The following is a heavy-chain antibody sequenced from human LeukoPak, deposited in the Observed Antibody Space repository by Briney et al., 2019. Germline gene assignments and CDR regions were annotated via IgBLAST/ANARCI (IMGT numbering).Heavy chain of an antibody. V-gene: IGHV3-33*06. CDR1: GFTFSRLG. CDR3: AKEGDQFRGYLDA. Sequence: GGSLRLSCAASGFTFSRLGMQWARQAPGKGLEWVAMIWHDGSVEEYADSVKGRFSISRDNSQNTLYLQMNRLRDDDTAVYYCAKEGDQFRGYLDAWGKGTTVTVSS. CDR2: IWHDGSVE. D-gene: IGHD3-16*01. J-gene: IGHJ6*03.